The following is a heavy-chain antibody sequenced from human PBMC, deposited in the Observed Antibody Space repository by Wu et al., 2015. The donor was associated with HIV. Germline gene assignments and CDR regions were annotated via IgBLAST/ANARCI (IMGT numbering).Heavy chain of an antibody. J-gene: IGHJ3*02. D-gene: IGHD2-21*02. Sequence: QVQLVQSGAEVKKPGSSVKVSCKASGGTFSNYAINWVRLAPGQGLEWMGGIIPIFGIANYAQRFQGRITIATGDSTTIAYMELSSLRSEDTAVYYCARGFGDQLGAHNAFDIWGQGTMVTVSS. V-gene: IGHV1-69*05. CDR2: IIPIFGIA. CDR1: GGTFSNYA. CDR3: ARGFGDQLGAHNAFDI.